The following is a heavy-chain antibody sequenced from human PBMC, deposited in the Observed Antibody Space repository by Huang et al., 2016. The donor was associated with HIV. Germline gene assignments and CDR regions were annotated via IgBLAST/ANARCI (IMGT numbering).Heavy chain of an antibody. V-gene: IGHV3-21*01. CDR3: ARDREGYYDSSGYYHNWFDP. CDR1: GFTFSSYS. D-gene: IGHD3-22*01. CDR2: ISSSSSYI. Sequence: EVQLVESGGGLVKPGGSLRLSCAASGFTFSSYSMNWVRQARGKGLEGFSAISSSSSYIYYADSVKGRFTIARDNAKNSLYMQMNSLRAEDTAVYYCARDREGYYDSSGYYHNWFDPWGQGTLVTVSS. J-gene: IGHJ5*02.